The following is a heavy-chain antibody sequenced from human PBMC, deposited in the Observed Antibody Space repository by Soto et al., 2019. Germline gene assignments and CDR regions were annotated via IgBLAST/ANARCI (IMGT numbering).Heavy chain of an antibody. D-gene: IGHD2-15*01. CDR2: ISSSSSTI. Sequence: GGSLRLSCAASGFTFSSYSMNWVRQAPGKGLEWVSYISSSSSTIYYADSVKGRFTISRDNAKNSLYLQMNSLRDEDTAVYYCARGPSYCSGGSCYYFDYWGQGTLVTVSS. J-gene: IGHJ4*02. V-gene: IGHV3-48*02. CDR3: ARGPSYCSGGSCYYFDY. CDR1: GFTFSSYS.